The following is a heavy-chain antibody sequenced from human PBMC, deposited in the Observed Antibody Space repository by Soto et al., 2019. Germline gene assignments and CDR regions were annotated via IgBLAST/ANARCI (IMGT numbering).Heavy chain of an antibody. CDR2: IYPGDSDT. D-gene: IGHD3-22*01. Sequence: PGESLKISCKGSGYSFTSYWIGWVRQMPGKGLEWMGIIYPGDSDTRYSPSFQGQVTISADKSISTAYLQWSSLKASDTAMYYCARHALPDYDPYYFDYWGQGTLVTVSS. V-gene: IGHV5-51*01. J-gene: IGHJ4*02. CDR3: ARHALPDYDPYYFDY. CDR1: GYSFTSYW.